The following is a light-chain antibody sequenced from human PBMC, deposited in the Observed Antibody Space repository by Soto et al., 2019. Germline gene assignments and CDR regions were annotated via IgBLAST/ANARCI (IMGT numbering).Light chain of an antibody. V-gene: IGKV1-27*01. Sequence: DIPMTQSPSSLSASVGDRVTITCRASQGISNYLAWYQQKPGKVPKLLIYAASTLQSGVPSRFSGSGSGTDFTLTISSLQPEDVATYFCQNYNSFGPGTKVNIK. CDR3: QNYNS. J-gene: IGKJ3*01. CDR2: AAS. CDR1: QGISNY.